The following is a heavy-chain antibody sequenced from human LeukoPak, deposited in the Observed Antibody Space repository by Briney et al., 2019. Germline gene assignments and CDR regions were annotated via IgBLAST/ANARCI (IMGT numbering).Heavy chain of an antibody. V-gene: IGHV1-2*06. CDR3: ASTSSSWYEHKYYFDY. D-gene: IGHD6-13*01. CDR1: GYTFTGYY. CDR2: INPNSGGT. J-gene: IGHJ4*02. Sequence: ASVKVSCKASGYTFTGYYMHWVRQAPGQGLEWMGRINPNSGGTNYAQKFQGRVTMTRDTSISTAYLQWSSLKASDTAMYCCASTSSSWYEHKYYFDYWGQGTLVTVSS.